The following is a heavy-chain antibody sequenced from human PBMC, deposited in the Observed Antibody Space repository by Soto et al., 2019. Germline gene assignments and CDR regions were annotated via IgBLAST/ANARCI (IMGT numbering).Heavy chain of an antibody. CDR3: ATTLGDNDDYQYYFDY. D-gene: IGHD3-16*01. J-gene: IGHJ4*02. CDR1: GASISSYY. V-gene: IGHV4-59*03. CDR2: IYYSGTT. Sequence: SETLSLTCTVSGASISSYYWNWIRQDPDKGLEWIGHIYYSGTTNYNPSLKSRVTISLDTSKNQFSLKLRSVTAADTAVYYCATTLGDNDDYQYYFDYWGQGTLVTVSS.